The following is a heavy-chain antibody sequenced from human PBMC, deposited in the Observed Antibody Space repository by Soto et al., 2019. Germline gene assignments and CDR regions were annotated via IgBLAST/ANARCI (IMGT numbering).Heavy chain of an antibody. J-gene: IGHJ4*02. D-gene: IGHD6-19*01. CDR2: IYYSGST. Sequence: PSETLSLTCTVSGGSISSSSYYWGWIRQPPGKGLEWIGSIYYSGSTYYNPSLKSRVTISVDTSKNQFSLKLSSVTAADTAVYYCVADGYSSGWYLRDYCGQGPLVTLSS. V-gene: IGHV4-39*01. CDR3: VADGYSSGWYLRDY. CDR1: GGSISSSSYY.